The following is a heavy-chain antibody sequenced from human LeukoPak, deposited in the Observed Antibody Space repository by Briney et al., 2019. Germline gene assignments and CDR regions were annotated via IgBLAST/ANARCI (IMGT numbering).Heavy chain of an antibody. J-gene: IGHJ6*02. D-gene: IGHD3-3*01. CDR2: ISSSGSSI. V-gene: IGHV3-11*01. Sequence: GGPLRLSCAASGFTFSDYYMSWIRQAPGKGLEWVSYISSSGSSIFSADSLKGRFTISRDNANNSLYLQMNSLREEDTAVYYCVRDRVGDSIFGVVFDYYSGMDVWGQGTTVTVSS. CDR1: GFTFSDYY. CDR3: VRDRVGDSIFGVVFDYYSGMDV.